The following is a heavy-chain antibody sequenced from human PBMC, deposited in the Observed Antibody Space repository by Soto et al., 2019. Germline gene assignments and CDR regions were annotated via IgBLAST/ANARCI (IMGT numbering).Heavy chain of an antibody. V-gene: IGHV4-31*03. D-gene: IGHD3-10*01. CDR1: GVSISSGGYY. CDR3: ARVRYYGSGSYYVDY. CDR2: IYYSGST. Sequence: QVQLQESGPGLVKPSQTLSLTCTVSGVSISSGGYYWSWIRQHPGKGLEWIGYIYYSGSTYYNPSLKSRVTISVDTSKNQFSLKLSSVTAADTAVYYCARVRYYGSGSYYVDYWGQGTLVTVSS. J-gene: IGHJ4*02.